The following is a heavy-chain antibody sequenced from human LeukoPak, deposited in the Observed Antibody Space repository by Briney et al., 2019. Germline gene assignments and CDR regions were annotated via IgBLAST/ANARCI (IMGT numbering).Heavy chain of an antibody. CDR1: GGTFSSYA. Sequence: SVKVSCKASGGTFSSYAISWVRQAPGQGLEWMGRIIPILGIANYAQKFQGRVTITADKSTSTAYMELSSLRSEDTAVYYCARAEFSSGPPLGFDPWGQGTLVVVSS. CDR2: IIPILGIA. J-gene: IGHJ5*02. D-gene: IGHD6-19*01. CDR3: ARAEFSSGPPLGFDP. V-gene: IGHV1-69*04.